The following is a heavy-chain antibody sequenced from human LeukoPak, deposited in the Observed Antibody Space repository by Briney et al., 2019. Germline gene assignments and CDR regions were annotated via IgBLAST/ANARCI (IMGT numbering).Heavy chain of an antibody. V-gene: IGHV4-38-2*02. J-gene: IGHJ4*02. CDR1: GYSISSGYY. CDR3: ARDLYSSGWGYFDY. Sequence: PSETLSLTCTISGYSISSGYYWGWIRQPPGKGLEWIGSIYRSGSAYYNPSLKSRVTISLDTSENKFSLNLSSVTAADTAVYYCARDLYSSGWGYFDYWGQGTLVTVSS. D-gene: IGHD6-19*01. CDR2: IYRSGSA.